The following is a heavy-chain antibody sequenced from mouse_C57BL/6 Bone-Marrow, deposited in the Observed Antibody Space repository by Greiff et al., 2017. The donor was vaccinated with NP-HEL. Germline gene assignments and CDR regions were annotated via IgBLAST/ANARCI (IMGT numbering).Heavy chain of an antibody. Sequence: QVQLQQPGAELVRPGSSVKLSCKASGYTFTSYWMHWVKQRPIQGLEWIGNIDPSDSETNYNQKFKDKATLTVDKSSSTAYMQLSSLTSEDSAVYYCARKGADYDYDVFAYWGQGTLVTVSA. CDR2: IDPSDSET. V-gene: IGHV1-52*01. J-gene: IGHJ3*01. CDR3: ARKGADYDYDVFAY. CDR1: GYTFTSYW. D-gene: IGHD2-4*01.